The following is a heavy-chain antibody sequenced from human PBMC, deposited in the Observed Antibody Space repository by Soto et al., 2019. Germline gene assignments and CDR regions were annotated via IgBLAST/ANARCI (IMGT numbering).Heavy chain of an antibody. CDR2: INAGNGNT. Sequence: QVHLVQSGPEVKKPGASVKVSCKASGYTFSDYTIHWMRQAPGHRLEWMGRINAGNGNTRDSEKFQGRVTLTRDSSARTVFMELSSLRSEDTAIYYCAKEGRPHFSDRPEGLDVWGQGTLVTVSS. D-gene: IGHD6-25*01. CDR1: GYTFSDYT. V-gene: IGHV1-3*01. J-gene: IGHJ4*02. CDR3: AKEGRPHFSDRPEGLDV.